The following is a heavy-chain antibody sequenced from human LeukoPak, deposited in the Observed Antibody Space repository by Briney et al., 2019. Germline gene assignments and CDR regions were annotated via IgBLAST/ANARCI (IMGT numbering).Heavy chain of an antibody. D-gene: IGHD3-3*01. CDR3: AQNDFWSGYSAR. CDR1: GGSISSFY. J-gene: IGHJ4*02. V-gene: IGHV4-59*01. CDR2: IYYSGST. Sequence: SETLSLTCTVSGGSISSFYWSWIRQPPGKGLEWIGYIYYSGSTNYNPSLKSRVTISVDTSKNQFPLKSSSVTAADTAVYYCAQNDFWSGYSARWGQGTLVTVSS.